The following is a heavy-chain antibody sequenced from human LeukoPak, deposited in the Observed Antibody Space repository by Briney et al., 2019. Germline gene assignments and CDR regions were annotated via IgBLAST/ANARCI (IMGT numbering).Heavy chain of an antibody. J-gene: IGHJ4*02. Sequence: GGSLRLSCAASGFTFSSFAMHWVRQAPGKGLEWVTVISYHARDQFYADSVKGRFTVTRDNSKNTLCLQMNSLRAEDSAVYYCAAQPCSGGRCYLDYWGQGTLVTVSS. CDR3: AAQPCSGGRCYLDY. V-gene: IGHV3-30*04. CDR1: GFTFSSFA. CDR2: ISYHARDQ. D-gene: IGHD2-15*01.